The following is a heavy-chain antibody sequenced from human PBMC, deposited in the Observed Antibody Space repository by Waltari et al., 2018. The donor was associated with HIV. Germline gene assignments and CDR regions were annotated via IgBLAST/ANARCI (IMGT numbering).Heavy chain of an antibody. J-gene: IGHJ4*02. V-gene: IGHV3-15*01. CDR2: IKSNTDGGTT. D-gene: IGHD3-16*01. CDR3: TTVGGGTRDY. Sequence: EVLLVESGGGLGKPGGSVRLSLAGSGCPFIEAWMSWVRQAPGKGLKWVGRIKSNTDGGTTDYAALVNGRFTISRDDSKTTLYLEMNSLKTEDTAVYYCTTVGGGTRDYWGQGTLITVSS. CDR1: GCPFIEAW.